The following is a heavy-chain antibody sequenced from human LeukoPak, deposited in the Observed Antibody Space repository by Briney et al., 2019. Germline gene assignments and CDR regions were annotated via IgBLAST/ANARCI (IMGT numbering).Heavy chain of an antibody. CDR1: RGSFSGYY. V-gene: IGHV4-34*01. J-gene: IGHJ6*03. Sequence: TSETLSLTCAVYRGSFSGYYWSWMRQPPGKGLEWIGEINHSGSTNYNPSLKSRVTISVDTSKNQFSLKLSSVTAADTAVYYCARGYSGSYYYYYYMDVWGKGTTVTVSS. D-gene: IGHD1-26*01. CDR3: ARGYSGSYYYYYYMDV. CDR2: INHSGST.